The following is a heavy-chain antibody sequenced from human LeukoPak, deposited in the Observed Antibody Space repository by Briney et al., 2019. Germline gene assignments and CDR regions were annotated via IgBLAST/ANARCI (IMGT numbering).Heavy chain of an antibody. V-gene: IGHV4-34*01. J-gene: IGHJ4*02. D-gene: IGHD3-10*01. CDR3: ARGRLWFDRRSDY. CDR2: INHSGST. CDR1: GGSFSGYY. Sequence: SETLSLTCAVYGGSFSGYYWSWIRQPPGKGLEWIGEINHSGSTNYNPSLKSRVTISVDTSKNQFSLKLSSVTAADTAVYYCARGRLWFDRRSDYCGQGTLVTVSS.